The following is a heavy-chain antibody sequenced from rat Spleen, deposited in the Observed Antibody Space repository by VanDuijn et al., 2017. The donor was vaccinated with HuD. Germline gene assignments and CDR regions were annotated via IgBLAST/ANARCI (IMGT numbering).Heavy chain of an antibody. V-gene: IGHV5-22*01. CDR2: ISYEGSST. CDR3: ARHNSGYGVMDA. D-gene: IGHD4-3*01. J-gene: IGHJ4*01. Sequence: EVQLVESGGGLVQPGRSLKLSCAASGFTFSDYYMAWVRQAPKKGLEWVASISYEGSSTDYGDSVKGRFTISRDNAKSTLYLQMDSLRSEDTATYYCARHNSGYGVMDAWGQGASVTVSS. CDR1: GFTFSDYY.